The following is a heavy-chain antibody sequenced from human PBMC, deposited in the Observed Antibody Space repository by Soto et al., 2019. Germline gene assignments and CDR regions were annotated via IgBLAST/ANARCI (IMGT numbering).Heavy chain of an antibody. V-gene: IGHV4-31*03. D-gene: IGHD3-3*01. CDR1: GGSISSDGHY. CDR3: AKFGREAFDV. J-gene: IGHJ3*01. Sequence: QVQLQESGPGLVKPSQTMSLTCTVSGGSISSDGHYWNWVRQRPGKGLEWIAYISYSGSTFYNPSLKSRVTISIDTSKNQFSLTLSSVTAADTAVYYCAKFGREAFDVWGQGTVVTVSS. CDR2: ISYSGST.